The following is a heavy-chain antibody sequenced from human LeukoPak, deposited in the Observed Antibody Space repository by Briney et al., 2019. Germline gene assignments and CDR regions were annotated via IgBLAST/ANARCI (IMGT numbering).Heavy chain of an antibody. CDR2: IVVDSDNT. CDR3: AAPYTSSWFDL. CDR1: GFTFTSRSA. J-gene: IGHJ5*02. D-gene: IGHD6-13*01. Sequence: SVKVSCKASGFTFTSRSAVQWVRQARGQRLEWIGWIVVDSDNTNYAENFQERVTITRDMSASTSYMELSSLRSEGTAVYFCAAPYTSSWFDLWGQGTLVTVSS. V-gene: IGHV1-58*01.